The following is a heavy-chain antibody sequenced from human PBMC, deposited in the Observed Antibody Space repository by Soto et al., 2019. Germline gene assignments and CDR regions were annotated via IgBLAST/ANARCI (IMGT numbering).Heavy chain of an antibody. J-gene: IGHJ6*03. CDR2: ITSSSTYI. CDR1: GFNFSTYS. CDR3: ARDRGIFGVGDHYYHMDV. D-gene: IGHD3-3*01. Sequence: EVQLVESGGGLVKPGGSLRLSCAASGFNFSTYSMNWVRQAPGKGLEWVSSITSSSTYIYYSDSVKGRFTISRDNAKNSLYLQMNSLRAEDTAVYYCARDRGIFGVGDHYYHMDVWGKGTTVTVSS. V-gene: IGHV3-21*01.